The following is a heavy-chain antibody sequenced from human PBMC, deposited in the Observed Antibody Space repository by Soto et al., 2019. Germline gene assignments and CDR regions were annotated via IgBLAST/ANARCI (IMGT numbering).Heavy chain of an antibody. Sequence: EVQLLESGGGLVQPGGSLRLSCAASGFTFSSYAMSWVRQAPGKGLEWVSAISGSGGSTYYADSVQGRFTISRDNSKNTPDLQMNSLRAEDTAVYYYAKEWSEYSSSPFYFSYWGHGTLVTVSS. CDR2: ISGSGGST. CDR3: AKEWSEYSSSPFYFSY. CDR1: GFTFSSYA. J-gene: IGHJ4*01. D-gene: IGHD6-6*01. V-gene: IGHV3-23*01.